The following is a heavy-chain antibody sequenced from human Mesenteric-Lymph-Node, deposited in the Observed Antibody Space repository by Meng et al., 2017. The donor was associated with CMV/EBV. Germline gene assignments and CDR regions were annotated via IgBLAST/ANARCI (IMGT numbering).Heavy chain of an antibody. CDR1: GFTFAAYC. CDR2: IGNQHYSGTL. CDR3: SRWGTETQQLLPY. Sequence: GGSLRLSCTASGFTFAAYCMTWVRQAPGKGLEWVGFIGNQHYSGTLQYAASVKGRFTISRDDSKNIAYLQMNSLRTEDTAVYYCSRWGTETQQLLPYWGQGTLVTVSS. V-gene: IGHV3-49*04. D-gene: IGHD3-16*01. J-gene: IGHJ4*02.